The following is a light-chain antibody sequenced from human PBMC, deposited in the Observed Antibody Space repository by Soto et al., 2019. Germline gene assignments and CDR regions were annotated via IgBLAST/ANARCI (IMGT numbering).Light chain of an antibody. CDR1: QSVGSN. CDR3: QQYSNWALT. J-gene: IGKJ4*01. V-gene: IGKV3-15*01. Sequence: EIVMTQSPATLSVSPGEGATLSCRTSQSVGSNLAWYQQKPGQAPRLLIFGASTRATGIPARFSGSGSGAECSLTISALQSEDFAIYYCQQYSNWALTFGGGTKVGIK. CDR2: GAS.